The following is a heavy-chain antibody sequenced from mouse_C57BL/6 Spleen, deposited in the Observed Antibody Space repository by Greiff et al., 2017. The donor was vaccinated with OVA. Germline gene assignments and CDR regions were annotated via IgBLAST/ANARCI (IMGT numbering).Heavy chain of an antibody. V-gene: IGHV1-85*01. Sequence: QVQLQQSGPELVKPGASGKLSCKASGDTGTSYEIKGVKQRPGQGLEWIGWIYPRDGSTKYNEKFKGKATLTVDTSSSTAYMERHSLTSEDSAVYFCARGGFTTVVATDWYFDVWGTGTTVTVSS. CDR2: IYPRDGST. J-gene: IGHJ1*03. CDR3: ARGGFTTVVATDWYFDV. CDR1: GDTGTSYE. D-gene: IGHD1-1*01.